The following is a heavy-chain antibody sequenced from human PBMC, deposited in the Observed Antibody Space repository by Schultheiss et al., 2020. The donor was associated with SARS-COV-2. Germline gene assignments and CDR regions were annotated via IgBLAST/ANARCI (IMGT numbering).Heavy chain of an antibody. Sequence: GGSLRLSCAASGFIFSSYGMHWVRQAPGKGLQWVAIIWYDGSKKYYADSVKGRFTISRDNSKNTLYLQMNSLRAEDTAVYYCARDWEEYGMDVWGQGTTVTVSS. CDR2: IWYDGSKK. CDR1: GFIFSSYG. D-gene: IGHD1-26*01. CDR3: ARDWEEYGMDV. J-gene: IGHJ6*02. V-gene: IGHV3-33*08.